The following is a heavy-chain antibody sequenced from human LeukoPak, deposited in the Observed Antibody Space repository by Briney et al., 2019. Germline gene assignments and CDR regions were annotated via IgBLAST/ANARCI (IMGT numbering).Heavy chain of an antibody. Sequence: HPGGSLRLSCAAAGFTFSSYCIHWVRQAPGKGLEWVAVVSSDGSIKYYADSVKGRFTISRDTSKNTVYLQMNRLGAEDTAFYYCARGYSSSWLGYFDYWGQGTLVTVSS. CDR1: GFTFSSYC. V-gene: IGHV3-30*03. CDR3: ARGYSSSWLGYFDY. J-gene: IGHJ4*02. D-gene: IGHD6-13*01. CDR2: VSSDGSIK.